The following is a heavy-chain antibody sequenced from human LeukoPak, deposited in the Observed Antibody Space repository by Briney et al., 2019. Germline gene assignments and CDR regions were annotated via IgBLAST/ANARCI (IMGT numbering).Heavy chain of an antibody. J-gene: IGHJ6*02. CDR3: AKDSRNDFWSGYYNLDYYYGMDV. V-gene: IGHV3-48*01. D-gene: IGHD3-3*01. Sequence: GGSLRLSCAASGFTFSSYGMNWVRQAPGKGLEWVSYISSSSSTIYYADSVKGRFTISRDNAKNTLYLQMNSLRAEDTAVYYCAKDSRNDFWSGYYNLDYYYGMDVWGQGTTVTASS. CDR2: ISSSSSTI. CDR1: GFTFSSYG.